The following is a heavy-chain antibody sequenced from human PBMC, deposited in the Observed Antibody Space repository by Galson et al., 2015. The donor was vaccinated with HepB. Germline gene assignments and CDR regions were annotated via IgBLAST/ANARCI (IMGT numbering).Heavy chain of an antibody. CDR3: ARVGVGYYDSSGYQGYYYYYYMDV. Sequence: ETLSLTCTVSGGSISSYYWSWLRQPPGKGLEWIGYIYYSGSTNYNPSLKSRVTISVDTSKNQFSLKLSSVTAADTAVYYCARVGVGYYDSSGYQGYYYYYYMDVWGKGTTVTVSS. J-gene: IGHJ6*03. V-gene: IGHV4-59*01. CDR2: IYYSGST. D-gene: IGHD3-22*01. CDR1: GGSISSYY.